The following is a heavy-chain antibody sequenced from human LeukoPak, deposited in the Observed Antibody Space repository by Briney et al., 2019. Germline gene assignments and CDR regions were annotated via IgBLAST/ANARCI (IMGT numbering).Heavy chain of an antibody. V-gene: IGHV4-59*08. CDR1: GGSMSRYY. CDR3: ARGGWSVDY. Sequence: PSETLSLTCTVSGGSMSRYYWSWIRQPPGKGLEWIGYIYYNGKTNYSPSLNSRVTISVDTSRNQFSLKLNSVTAADTAVYYCARGGWSVDYWGQGTLVTVSS. CDR2: IYYNGKT. J-gene: IGHJ4*02. D-gene: IGHD6-19*01.